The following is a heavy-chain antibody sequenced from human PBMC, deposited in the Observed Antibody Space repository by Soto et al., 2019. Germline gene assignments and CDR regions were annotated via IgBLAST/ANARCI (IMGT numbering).Heavy chain of an antibody. CDR2: ISGSGGST. CDR1: GFTFSSYA. D-gene: IGHD3-10*01. V-gene: IGHV3-23*01. Sequence: PGGSLRLSCAASGFTFSSYAMSWVRQAPGKGLEWVSAISGSGGSTYYADSVKGRFTISRDNSKNKLYLQMNSLRAEDTAVYYCAKDPYGSGAYYFDYWGQGTLVTVSS. CDR3: AKDPYGSGAYYFDY. J-gene: IGHJ4*02.